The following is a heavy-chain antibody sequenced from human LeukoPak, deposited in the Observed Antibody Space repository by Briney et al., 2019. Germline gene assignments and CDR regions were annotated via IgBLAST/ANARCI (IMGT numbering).Heavy chain of an antibody. CDR3: ARRRGYYDSNGYLAY. D-gene: IGHD3-22*01. CDR2: MNPNSGNT. CDR1: GYTFTSYD. J-gene: IGHJ4*02. Sequence: GASVKVSCKAAGYTFTSYDINWVRQATGQGLGWMGWMNPNSGNTGYAQKFQGRVTMTRNTSISTAYMELSILRSEDTAVYYCARRRGYYDSNGYLAYWGQGTLVTVSS. V-gene: IGHV1-8*01.